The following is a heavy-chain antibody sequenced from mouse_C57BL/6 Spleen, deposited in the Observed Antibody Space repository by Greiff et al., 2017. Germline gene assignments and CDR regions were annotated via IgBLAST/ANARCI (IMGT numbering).Heavy chain of an antibody. J-gene: IGHJ4*01. V-gene: IGHV3-6*01. Sequence: EVKLMESGPGLVKPSQSLSLTCSVTGYSITSGYYWNWIRQFPGNKLEWMGYISYDGSNNYNPSLKNRISITRDTSKNQFFLKLNSVTTEDTATYYCARGPPDYYGNYEGAMDYWGEGTSVTVSS. CDR3: ARGPPDYYGNYEGAMDY. CDR1: GYSITSGYY. CDR2: ISYDGSN. D-gene: IGHD2-1*01.